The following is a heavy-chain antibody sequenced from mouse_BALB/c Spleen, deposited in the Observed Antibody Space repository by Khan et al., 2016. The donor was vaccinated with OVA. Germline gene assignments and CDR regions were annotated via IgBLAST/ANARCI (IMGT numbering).Heavy chain of an antibody. Sequence: EVQLQESGGDLVQPGGSRKLSCAASGFTFSSYGMHWVRQAPEKGLEWVAYISGDSNTTYYADTVKGRFTISRDNSRNTLFLQMTSLMSEDTAIYFCETSCVCGCYFDYWGPGTTVTVSA. CDR2: ISGDSNTT. CDR3: ETSCVCGCYFDY. D-gene: IGHD3-2*01. V-gene: IGHV5-17*02. J-gene: IGHJ2*01. CDR1: GFTFSSYG.